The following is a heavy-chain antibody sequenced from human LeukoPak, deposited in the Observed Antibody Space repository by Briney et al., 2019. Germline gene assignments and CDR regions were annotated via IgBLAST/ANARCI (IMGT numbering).Heavy chain of an antibody. J-gene: IGHJ4*02. CDR1: GFTVSNTY. CDR2: ITYDGYYK. CDR3: ARDLSPVVRASPMGY. V-gene: IGHV3-30*03. Sequence: PGGSLRLSCAASGFTVSNTYMSWVRQAPGKGLEWVALITYDGYYKYYSDSVKGRFTISSDTSKNTLSLQMNSLRAEDTAVYYCARDLSPVVRASPMGYWGQGTLVTVSS. D-gene: IGHD3-10*01.